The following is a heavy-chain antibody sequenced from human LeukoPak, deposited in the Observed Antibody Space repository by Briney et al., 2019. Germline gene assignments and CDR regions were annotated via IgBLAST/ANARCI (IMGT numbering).Heavy chain of an antibody. CDR2: ISAYNGNT. CDR1: GYTFTSYG. D-gene: IGHD6-13*01. CDR3: ARGTAERNYYYYGMDV. J-gene: IGHJ6*02. V-gene: IGHV1-18*01. Sequence: ASVTVSCTASGYTFTSYGISWVRQAPGQGLEWMGWISAYNGNTNYAQKLQGRVTMTTDTSTSTAYMELRSLRSDDTAVYYCARGTAERNYYYYGMDVWGQGTTVTVSS.